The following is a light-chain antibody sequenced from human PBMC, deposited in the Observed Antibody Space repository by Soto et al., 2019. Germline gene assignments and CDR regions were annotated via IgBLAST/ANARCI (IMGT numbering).Light chain of an antibody. CDR3: QQYDNSPWT. Sequence: EIVLTQSPGTLSLSPGERATLSCRASQSVSSSFLAWYQQKPGQAPRLLIYGASSRATGIPDRFSVSGSGTDFTLTISGLEPEDFAVYYCQQYDNSPWTFGQGTKVEIK. CDR1: QSVSSSF. V-gene: IGKV3-20*01. J-gene: IGKJ1*01. CDR2: GAS.